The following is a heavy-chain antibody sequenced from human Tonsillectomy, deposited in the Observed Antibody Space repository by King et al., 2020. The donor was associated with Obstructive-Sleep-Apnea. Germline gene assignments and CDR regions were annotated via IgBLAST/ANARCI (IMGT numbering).Heavy chain of an antibody. V-gene: IGHV3-64D*09. CDR1: GFTFSSYA. CDR3: VKDKSSSWYNAFDI. CDR2: MSSTGGSP. Sequence: VQLVESGGGLVQPGGSLRLSCSASGFTFSSYAIHWVRQAPGKGLEYVSGMSSTGGSPYYADPVKGICTMSRDNSKNTLYLQMSSLRAEDTAVYYCVKDKSSSWYNAFDIWGQGTMVTVSS. D-gene: IGHD6-13*01. J-gene: IGHJ3*02.